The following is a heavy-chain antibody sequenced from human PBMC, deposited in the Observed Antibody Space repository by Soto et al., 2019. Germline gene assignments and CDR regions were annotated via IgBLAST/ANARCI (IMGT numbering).Heavy chain of an antibody. D-gene: IGHD3-10*02. CDR1: GGSISLERFY. CDR2: VSHTGAT. Sequence: QVQLQESGPGLVKPSETLSLTCTVSGGSISLERFYWTWIRQPPGKGLEWIGYVSHTGATNYYPYLESRVDISVATSRIQFSLKLRSLTAADTAVYFCAREFCSAHIDYYAFWCQGTLVSVSA. V-gene: IGHV4-61*01. CDR3: AREFCSAHIDYYAF. J-gene: IGHJ4*02.